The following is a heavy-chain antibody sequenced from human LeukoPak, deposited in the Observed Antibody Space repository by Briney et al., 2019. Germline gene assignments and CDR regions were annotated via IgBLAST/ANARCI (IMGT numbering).Heavy chain of an antibody. CDR1: VGSIRQSDYY. CDR3: ARHADRGRVVTAFDS. D-gene: IGHD2-21*02. J-gene: IGHJ4*02. CDR2: INYSGTT. Sequence: ASETLSLTCTVSVGSIRQSDYYWGWIRQPPGKGLEWIGTINYSGTTYYNPSLKSRVTISADTSKNQFSLDLTSVTAADTAVYYCARHADRGRVVTAFDSWGQGSLVIVSS. V-gene: IGHV4-39*01.